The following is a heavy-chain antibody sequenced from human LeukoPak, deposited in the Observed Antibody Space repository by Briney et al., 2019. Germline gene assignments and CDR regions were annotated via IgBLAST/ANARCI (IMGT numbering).Heavy chain of an antibody. J-gene: IGHJ3*02. V-gene: IGHV4-38-2*02. CDR3: ARSYYSLGAFDI. Sequence: PSETLSLTCTVSGYSISSGYYWGWIRQPPGKGLEWIGSIYHSGSTYYNPSLKSRVTISVDTSKNQFSLKLSSVTAADTAVYYCARSYYSLGAFDIWGQGTMVTVSS. D-gene: IGHD3-10*01. CDR1: GYSISSGYY. CDR2: IYHSGST.